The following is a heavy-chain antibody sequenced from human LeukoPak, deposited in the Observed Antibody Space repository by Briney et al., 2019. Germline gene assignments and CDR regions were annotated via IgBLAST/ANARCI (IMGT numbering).Heavy chain of an antibody. D-gene: IGHD1-26*01. V-gene: IGHV1-2*02. J-gene: IGHJ3*02. CDR2: INPNSGGT. CDR1: GYTFTGYY. Sequence: VASVKVSCKASGYTFTGYYMHWVRQAPGQGLEWMGWINPNSGGTNYAQKFLGRVTMTRDTSISTAYMELSRLRSDDTAVYYCARDSGSYALDIWGQGTMVTVSS. CDR3: ARDSGSYALDI.